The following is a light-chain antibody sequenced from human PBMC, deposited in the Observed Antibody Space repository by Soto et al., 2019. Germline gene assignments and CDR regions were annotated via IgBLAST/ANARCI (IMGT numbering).Light chain of an antibody. Sequence: QSALTQPASVSGSPGQSITISCTGTGSDVGGYDYVSWYQHHPGKAPQVMIYEVTNRPSGVSNRFSGSKSGNTASLTISGLLAEDEADYYCSSYTSSSTYVFGTGTKLTVL. V-gene: IGLV2-14*01. CDR2: EVT. J-gene: IGLJ1*01. CDR3: SSYTSSSTYV. CDR1: GSDVGGYDY.